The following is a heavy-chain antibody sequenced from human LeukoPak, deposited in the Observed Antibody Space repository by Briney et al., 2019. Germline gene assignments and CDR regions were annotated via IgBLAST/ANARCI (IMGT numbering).Heavy chain of an antibody. CDR2: IYYSGST. CDR3: ARRWGSGTYYSNFYGMDV. V-gene: IGHV4-59*08. CDR1: GDSISSYY. J-gene: IGHJ6*02. D-gene: IGHD1-26*01. Sequence: SETLSLTCSVSGDSISSYYWSWIRQPPGKGLEWIGYIYYSGSTNYNPSLKSRVTISLDTSKNQFSLRLSSVTAADTAVYYCARRWGSGTYYSNFYGMDVWGQGTTVTVSS.